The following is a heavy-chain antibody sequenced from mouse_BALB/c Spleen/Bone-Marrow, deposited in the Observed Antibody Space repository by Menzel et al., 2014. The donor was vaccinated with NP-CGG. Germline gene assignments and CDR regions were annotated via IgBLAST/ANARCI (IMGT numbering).Heavy chain of an antibody. D-gene: IGHD2-1*01. J-gene: IGHJ3*01. CDR2: IDPSDSET. Sequence: VQLQESGPQLVRPGASVKISCKASGYSFTSYWMHWVKQRPGQGLESIGMIDPSDSETRLNQKFKDKATLTVDKSSSAAYMQLSSPTSEDSAVYYCASPSDGNPFAYWGQGTLVTVSA. CDR3: ASPSDGNPFAY. CDR1: GYSFTSYW. V-gene: IGHV1S126*01.